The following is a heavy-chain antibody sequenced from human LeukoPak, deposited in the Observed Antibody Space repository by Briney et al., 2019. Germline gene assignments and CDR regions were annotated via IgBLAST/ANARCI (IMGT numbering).Heavy chain of an antibody. CDR2: ISSSSSYT. CDR3: ARDSFGDYECLADY. J-gene: IGHJ4*02. Sequence: GGSLRLSCAASGFTFSDYYMSWIRQAPGKGLEWVSYISSSSSYTNYADPVKGRFTISRDNAKNSLYLQMNSLRAEDTAVYYCARDSFGDYECLADYWGQGTLVTVSS. CDR1: GFTFSDYY. D-gene: IGHD4-17*01. V-gene: IGHV3-11*06.